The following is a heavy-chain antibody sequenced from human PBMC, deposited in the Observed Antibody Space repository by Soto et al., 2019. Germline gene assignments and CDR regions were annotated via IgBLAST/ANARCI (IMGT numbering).Heavy chain of an antibody. CDR2: INAGNGTA. CDR3: ARVAETTVTITRSYYYGMDV. V-gene: IGHV1-3*01. CDR1: GYTFTSYS. J-gene: IGHJ6*02. Sequence: GASVKVSCKASGYTFTSYSMHWVRQAPGQRLEWMGWINAGNGTANYAQKFQGRVTITADESTSTAYMELSSLRSEDTAVYYCARVAETTVTITRSYYYGMDVWGQGTTVTVSS. D-gene: IGHD4-17*01.